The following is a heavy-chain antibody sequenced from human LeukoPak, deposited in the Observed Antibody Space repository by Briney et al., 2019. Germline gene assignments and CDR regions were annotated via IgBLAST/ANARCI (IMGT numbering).Heavy chain of an antibody. D-gene: IGHD3-10*01. CDR1: GYSLSSGYY. V-gene: IGHV4-38-2*02. CDR3: ARDGSIVLLWFGERNNWFDP. J-gene: IGHJ5*02. CDR2: IYYSGST. Sequence: SETLSLTCAVSGYSLSSGYYWGWIRQPPGKGLGWIGWIYYSGSTLYNPSLKRRVHISVYTSKNQFALKLMSVTAANTAVYYCARDGSIVLLWFGERNNWFDPWGQGTLVTVSS.